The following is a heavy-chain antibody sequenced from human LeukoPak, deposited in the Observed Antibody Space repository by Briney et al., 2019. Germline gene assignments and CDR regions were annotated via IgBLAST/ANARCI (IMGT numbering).Heavy chain of an antibody. CDR2: ISYDGSNK. CDR3: AKEGDTGMVGGTTGFDY. V-gene: IGHV3-30*07. D-gene: IGHD5-18*01. Sequence: GRSLRLSCAASGFTFSSYAMHWVRQAPGKGLEWVAVISYDGSNKYYADSVKGRFTISRDNSKNTLYLQVNSLRAEDTAVYYCAKEGDTGMVGGTTGFDYWGQGTLVTVSS. J-gene: IGHJ4*02. CDR1: GFTFSSYA.